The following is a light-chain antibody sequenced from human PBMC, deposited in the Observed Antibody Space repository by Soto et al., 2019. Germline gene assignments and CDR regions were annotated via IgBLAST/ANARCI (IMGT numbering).Light chain of an antibody. V-gene: IGKV1D-12*01. CDR1: QGLSNW. CDR2: AAS. J-gene: IGKJ3*01. Sequence: DIQMTQSPSSVSASVGARVTITCRASQGLSNWLAWYPQKPWQAPKFLFFAASSVHSRDPSRFSGSGSGTDFTLTISSLQPEDFGTYYCQQTDSHLRKFGPGTKVDIK. CDR3: QQTDSHLRK.